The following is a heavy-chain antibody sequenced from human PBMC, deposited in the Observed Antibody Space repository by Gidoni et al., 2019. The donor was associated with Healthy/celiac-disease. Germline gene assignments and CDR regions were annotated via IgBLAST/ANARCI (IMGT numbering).Heavy chain of an antibody. CDR3: ARDRLGRRLDY. J-gene: IGHJ4*02. D-gene: IGHD5-12*01. CDR2: IYTSGGT. CDR1: GGSISSGSYY. V-gene: IGHV4-61*02. Sequence: QVQLQESGPGLVKPSQTLSLTCTVPGGSISSGSYYWSWIRQPAGKGLEWIGRIYTSGGTNYNPSLKSRVTISVDTSKNQFSLKLSSVTAADTAVYYCARDRLGRRLDYWGQGTLVTVSS.